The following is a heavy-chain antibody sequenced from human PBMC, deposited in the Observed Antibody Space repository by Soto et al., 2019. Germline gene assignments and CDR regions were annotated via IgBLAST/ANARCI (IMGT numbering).Heavy chain of an antibody. J-gene: IGHJ3*01. D-gene: IGHD2-15*01. CDR1: RGSINNYY. V-gene: IGHV4-59*03. CDR3: ARVQYAVVTAIDV. CDR2: VSYSGRT. Sequence: SETLSLTCTVSRGSINNYYWTLIRQPPGKGLEWIGYVSYSGRTNYNPSLKSRVNMFVDKSKNQFSLNLTSVTAADTDVYYCARVQYAVVTAIDVWGQGTMVTVSS.